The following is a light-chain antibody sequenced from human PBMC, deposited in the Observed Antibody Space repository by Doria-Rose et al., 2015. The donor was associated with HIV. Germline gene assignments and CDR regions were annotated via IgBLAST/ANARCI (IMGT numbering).Light chain of an antibody. V-gene: IGKV2-28*01. CDR3: MQALQTPYT. CDR1: QSLLHTIGHTY. J-gene: IGKJ2*01. Sequence: EIVMTQSPLSLPVTPGQPASISRRPSQSLLHTIGHTYLAWYLQKPGQSPQLLIYLGSNRASGVPDRFSGSGSGTDFTLKISRVEAEDVGVYYCMQALQTPYTFGQGTKLEIK. CDR2: LGS.